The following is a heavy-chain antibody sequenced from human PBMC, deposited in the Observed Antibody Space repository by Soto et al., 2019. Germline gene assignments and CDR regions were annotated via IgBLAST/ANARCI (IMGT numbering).Heavy chain of an antibody. CDR1: GYTLSSYA. CDR3: ARGGRVFFDN. J-gene: IGHJ4*02. CDR2: IDAGSSNT. V-gene: IGHV1-3*01. Sequence: QVQLVQSGAEVKKPGASVKVSCKASGYTLSSYALHWVRQGPGQRLEWMGWIDAGSSNTKYSQKFQGRVTITRDTPATPAYRGGSTMIYEDAVVYFGARGGRVFFDNGGQEPRVIAPS.